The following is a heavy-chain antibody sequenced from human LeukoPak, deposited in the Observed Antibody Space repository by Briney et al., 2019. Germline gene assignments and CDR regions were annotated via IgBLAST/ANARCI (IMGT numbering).Heavy chain of an antibody. CDR3: TRWEAEGAMFDY. V-gene: IGHV3-73*01. CDR1: GFTFSGSA. CDR2: IRSKAKSYAT. J-gene: IGHJ4*02. D-gene: IGHD2-2*01. Sequence: PGGSLRLSCAASGFTFSGSAIHWVRQASGKGLEWVGRIRSKAKSYATEYAPSVKGRFTISRDEPQNTAYLQMNSLKTEDTAIYYCTRWEAEGAMFDYWGQGTLVTVSS.